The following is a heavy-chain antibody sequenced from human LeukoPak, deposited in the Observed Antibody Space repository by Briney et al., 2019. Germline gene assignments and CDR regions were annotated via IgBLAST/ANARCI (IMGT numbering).Heavy chain of an antibody. J-gene: IGHJ3*02. CDR2: MNPNSGNT. Sequence: ASVKVSCKASGYTFTSYDISWVRQATGQGLEWMGWMNPNSGNTGYAQKFQGRVTMPRNTSISTAYMELRSLRSEDPAVYYCARPDSPYYDFWSGLSDDAFDIWGQGTMVSVSS. CDR3: ARPDSPYYDFWSGLSDDAFDI. D-gene: IGHD3-3*01. CDR1: GYTFTSYD. V-gene: IGHV1-8*01.